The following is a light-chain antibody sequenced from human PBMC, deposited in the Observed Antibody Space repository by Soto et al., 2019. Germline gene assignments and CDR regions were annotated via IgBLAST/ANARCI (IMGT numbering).Light chain of an antibody. V-gene: IGKV3-15*01. CDR3: QQYANWPIT. CDR1: QSGGTN. Sequence: EVVMTQSPATASVSPGERTSLACRAGQSGGTNLSCYQQKPGQAPSLLISKTSTRATGVPARVSGRGSGTEFTPTISSLKSEDIACYYCQQYANWPITFGSGTQVHIK. CDR2: KTS. J-gene: IGKJ4*01.